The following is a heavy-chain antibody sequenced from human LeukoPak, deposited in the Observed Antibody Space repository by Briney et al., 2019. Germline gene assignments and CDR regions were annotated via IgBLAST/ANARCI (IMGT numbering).Heavy chain of an antibody. Sequence: GEPLKISCKGSGSRFTSYWIGWVRQMPGKGLEWMGIIYPGDSDTTYSPSFQGQVTISADKSITTAYLQWSGLKASDTAMYYCARLINNGYFSDWGQGTLVTVSS. CDR3: ARLINNGYFSD. CDR2: IYPGDSDT. J-gene: IGHJ4*02. CDR1: GSRFTSYW. V-gene: IGHV5-51*01. D-gene: IGHD3-22*01.